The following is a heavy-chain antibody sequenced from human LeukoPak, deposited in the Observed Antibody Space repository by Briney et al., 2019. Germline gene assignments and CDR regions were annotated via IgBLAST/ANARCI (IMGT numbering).Heavy chain of an antibody. Sequence: SETLSLTCTVSGGSISSGSYYWSWIRQPAGKGLEWIGRIYTSGSTNYNPSLKSRVTISVDTSKNQFSLKLSSVTAADTAVYYCAREAWSVATSHYMDVWGKGTTVTISS. D-gene: IGHD5-12*01. CDR3: AREAWSVATSHYMDV. J-gene: IGHJ6*03. CDR2: IYTSGST. V-gene: IGHV4-61*02. CDR1: GGSISSGSYY.